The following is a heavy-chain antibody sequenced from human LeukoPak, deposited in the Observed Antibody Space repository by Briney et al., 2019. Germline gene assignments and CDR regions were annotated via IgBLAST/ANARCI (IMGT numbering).Heavy chain of an antibody. CDR2: IYYSGST. D-gene: IGHD5-24*01. J-gene: IGHJ4*02. CDR3: ASVVEIQAYFDS. CDR1: GGSISSGDYY. Sequence: SQTLSLTCTVSGGSISSGDYYWSWIRQPPGKGLEWIGYIYYSGSTYYNPSLKSRVTISVDTSKNQFSLKLSSVTAADTAVYYCASVVEIQAYFDSWGQGTLVTVSS. V-gene: IGHV4-30-4*01.